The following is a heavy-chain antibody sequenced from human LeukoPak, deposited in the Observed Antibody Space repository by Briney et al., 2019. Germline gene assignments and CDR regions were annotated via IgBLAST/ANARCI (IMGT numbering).Heavy chain of an antibody. V-gene: IGHV1-18*01. CDR1: GYAFTSYG. CDR3: ARDLGYCSSTSCKYNWFDP. D-gene: IGHD2-2*01. CDR2: ISAYNGNT. Sequence: GASVKVSCKASGYAFTSYGISWVRQAPGQGLEWMGWISAYNGNTNYAQKLQGRVTMTTDTSTSTAYMELRSLRSDDTAVYYCARDLGYCSSTSCKYNWFDPWGQGTLVTVSS. J-gene: IGHJ5*02.